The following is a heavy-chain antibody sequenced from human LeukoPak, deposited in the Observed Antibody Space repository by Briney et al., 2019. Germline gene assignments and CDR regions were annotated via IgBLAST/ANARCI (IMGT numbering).Heavy chain of an antibody. J-gene: IGHJ4*02. V-gene: IGHV3-23*01. D-gene: IGHD6-19*01. CDR2: ISGSGGST. Sequence: GGSLRLSCAASGFTFSSYGMSWVRQAPGKGLEWVSAISGSGGSTNYADSVKGRFTISRDNSKNTLCLQMNSLRAEDTAVYYCAKVRDSSGWYTYFDYWGQGTLVTVSS. CDR1: GFTFSSYG. CDR3: AKVRDSSGWYTYFDY.